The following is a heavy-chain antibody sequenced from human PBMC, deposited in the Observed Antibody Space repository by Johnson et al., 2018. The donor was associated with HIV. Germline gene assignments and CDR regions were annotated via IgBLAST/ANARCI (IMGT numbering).Heavy chain of an antibody. CDR2: INWNGGST. CDR1: GFTFDNYG. CDR3: ARPLELSFCLLSLGPASSVLELGDTVRGLLGLRWAM. V-gene: IGHV3-20*04. Sequence: VQLVESGGGVARPGGSLRLSCAASGFTFDNYGMNWVRQGPGKGLEWISGINWNGGSTGYADSVKGRFTISRDNSKNTLFLQMNSLRADDTAVSYCARPLELSFCLLSLGPASSVLELGDTVRGLLGLRWAMWG. D-gene: IGHD1-26*01. J-gene: IGHJ1*01.